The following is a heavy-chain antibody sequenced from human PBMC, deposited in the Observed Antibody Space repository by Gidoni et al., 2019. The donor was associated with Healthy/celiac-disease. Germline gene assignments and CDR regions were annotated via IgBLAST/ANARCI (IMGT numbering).Heavy chain of an antibody. D-gene: IGHD2-15*01. Sequence: QVQLQESGPGLVKPSQTLSLTCTVSGGSISSGGYYWSWLRQHPGKGLEWIGYIYYSGSTYYNPSLKSRVTISVDTSKNQFSLKLSSVTAADTAVYYCARSQPYCSGGSCYQGTTVKTLNWFDPWGQGTLVTVSS. J-gene: IGHJ5*02. CDR3: ARSQPYCSGGSCYQGTTVKTLNWFDP. CDR1: GGSISSGGYY. CDR2: IYYSGST. V-gene: IGHV4-31*03.